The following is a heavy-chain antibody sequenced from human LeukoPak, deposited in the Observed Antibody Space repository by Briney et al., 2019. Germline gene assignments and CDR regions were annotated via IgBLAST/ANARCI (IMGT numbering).Heavy chain of an antibody. CDR3: ARASSGWYEFDY. CDR1: GYTFTRYY. CDR2: INPNSGGT. Sequence: ASVKVSCKASGYTFTRYYMHWVRQAPGQGLEWMGWINPNSGGTNYAQKFQGRVTMTRDTSISTAYMELSRLRSDDTAVYYCARASSGWYEFDYWGQGTLVTVSS. D-gene: IGHD6-19*01. J-gene: IGHJ4*02. V-gene: IGHV1-2*02.